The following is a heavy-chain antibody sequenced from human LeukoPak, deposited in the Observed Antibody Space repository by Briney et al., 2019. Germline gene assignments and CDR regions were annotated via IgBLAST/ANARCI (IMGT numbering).Heavy chain of an antibody. D-gene: IGHD3-3*01. J-gene: IGHJ6*03. CDR1: GFTFSSYG. Sequence: PGRSLRLSCAASGFTFSSYGMHWVRQAPGKGLEWVAVIWYDGSNKYYADSVKGRFTISRDNSKNTLYLQMNSLRAEDTAVYYCAKELVYDFWSGYPPDYYYYMDVWGKGTTVTVSS. V-gene: IGHV3-33*06. CDR2: IWYDGSNK. CDR3: AKELVYDFWSGYPPDYYYYMDV.